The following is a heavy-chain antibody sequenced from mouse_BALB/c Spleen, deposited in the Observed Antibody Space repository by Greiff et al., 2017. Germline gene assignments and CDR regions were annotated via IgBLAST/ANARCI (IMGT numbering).Heavy chain of an antibody. V-gene: IGHV3-2*02. CDR3: AREGGFAY. CDR1: GYSITSDYA. Sequence: EVHLVESGPGLVKPSQSLSLTCTVTGYSITSDYAWNWIRQFPGNKLEWMGYISYSGSTSYNPSLKSRISITRDTSKNQFFLQLNSVTTEDTATYYCAREGGFAYWGQGTLVTVSA. J-gene: IGHJ3*01. CDR2: ISYSGST.